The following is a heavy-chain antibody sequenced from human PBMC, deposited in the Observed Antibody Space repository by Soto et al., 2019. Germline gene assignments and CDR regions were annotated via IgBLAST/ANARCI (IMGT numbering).Heavy chain of an antibody. D-gene: IGHD5-18*01. CDR2: IYYSGST. Sequence: PETLSLTCTVSGGSISSYYSSWIRQPPGKGLEWIGYIYYSGSTNYNPSLKSRVTISVDTSKNQFFLKLSSVTAADTAVYYCARVGRSYTDSKYYFDYWGQGTLVTVSS. J-gene: IGHJ4*02. CDR1: GGSISSYY. CDR3: ARVGRSYTDSKYYFDY. V-gene: IGHV4-59*01.